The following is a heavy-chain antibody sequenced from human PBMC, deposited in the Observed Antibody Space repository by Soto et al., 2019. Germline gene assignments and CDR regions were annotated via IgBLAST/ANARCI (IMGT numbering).Heavy chain of an antibody. V-gene: IGHV4-59*01. J-gene: IGHJ5*02. CDR3: ARIIAAENWFDP. Sequence: SETLSLTCTVSGGSISSYYWSWIRQPPGKGLEWIGYIYYSGSTNYNPSLKSRVTISVDTSKNQFSLKLSSVTAADTAVYYCARIIAAENWFDPWGQGTLVTVSS. CDR1: GGSISSYY. CDR2: IYYSGST. D-gene: IGHD6-13*01.